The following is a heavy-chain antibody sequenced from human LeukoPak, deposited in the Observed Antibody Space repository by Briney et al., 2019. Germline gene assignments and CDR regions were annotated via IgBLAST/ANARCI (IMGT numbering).Heavy chain of an antibody. J-gene: IGHJ4*02. D-gene: IGHD3-10*01. CDR3: ARVDSRGVMGHLDY. Sequence: GGSLRLSCAASGFTVSSNYMSWVRQAPGKGLEWVSVIYSGGSTYYADSVKGRFTISRDNSKNTLYLQMNSLRAEDTAVYYCARVDSRGVMGHLDYWGQGTLVTVSS. V-gene: IGHV3-66*01. CDR1: GFTVSSNY. CDR2: IYSGGST.